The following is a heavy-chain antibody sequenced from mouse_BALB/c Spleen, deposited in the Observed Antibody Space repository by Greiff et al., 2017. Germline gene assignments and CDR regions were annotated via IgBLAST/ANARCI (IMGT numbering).Heavy chain of an antibody. CDR3: ARSETTSYWYFDV. J-gene: IGHJ1*01. D-gene: IGHD2-1*01. CDR2: ISTYYGDA. V-gene: IGHV1S137*01. CDR1: GYTFTDYA. Sequence: VQLQQSGAELVRPGVSVKISCKGSGYTFTDYAMHWVKQSHAKSLEWIGVISTYYGDASYNQKFKGKATMTVDKSSSTAYMELARLTSEDSAIYYCARSETTSYWYFDVWGAGTTVTVSS.